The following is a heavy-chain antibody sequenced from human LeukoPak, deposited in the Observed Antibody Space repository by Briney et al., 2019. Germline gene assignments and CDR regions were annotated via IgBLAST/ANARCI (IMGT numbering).Heavy chain of an antibody. J-gene: IGHJ5*02. V-gene: IGHV4-39*01. CDR3: ARQIGPYYDILTAFWFDP. Sequence: PSETLSLTCTVSGGSISSSSYYWGWIRQPPGKGLEWIGSIYYSGSTYYNPSLKSRVTISVDTSKNQFSLKLSSVTAADTAVYYCARQIGPYYDILTAFWFDPWGQGTLVTASS. D-gene: IGHD3-9*01. CDR1: GGSISSSSYY. CDR2: IYYSGST.